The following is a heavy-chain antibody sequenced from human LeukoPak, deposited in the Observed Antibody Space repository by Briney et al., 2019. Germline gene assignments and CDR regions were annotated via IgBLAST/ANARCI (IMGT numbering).Heavy chain of an antibody. Sequence: PGGSLRLSCAASGFTFSDYYMSWIRQAPGKGLEWVSYISSSGSTIYYADSVKGRFTISRDNTKNSLYLQMSSLRAEDTAVYYCARVIISGSGSYYNEGADYWGQGTLVTVSS. J-gene: IGHJ4*02. CDR3: ARVIISGSGSYYNEGADY. CDR1: GFTFSDYY. CDR2: ISSSGSTI. D-gene: IGHD3-10*01. V-gene: IGHV3-11*04.